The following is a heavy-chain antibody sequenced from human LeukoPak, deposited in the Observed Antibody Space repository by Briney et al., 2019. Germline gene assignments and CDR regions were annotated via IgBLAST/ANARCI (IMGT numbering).Heavy chain of an antibody. J-gene: IGHJ4*02. CDR1: GYTFTGYY. CDR3: ARGLAEGGY. CDR2: MNPNSGNT. Sequence: ASVKVSCKASGYTFTGYYMHWVRQATGQGLEWMGWMNPNSGNTGYAQKFQGRVTMTRNTSISTAYMELSSLRSEDTAVFYCARGLAEGGYWGQGTLVTVSS. V-gene: IGHV1-8*02. D-gene: IGHD1-26*01.